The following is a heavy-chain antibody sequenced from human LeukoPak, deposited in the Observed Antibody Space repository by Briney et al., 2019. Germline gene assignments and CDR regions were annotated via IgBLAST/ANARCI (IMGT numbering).Heavy chain of an antibody. CDR2: INSDESDT. Sequence: RAGGSLRLSCAPSGLTLTNYWMQWVRQPPGKGLVWVSRINSDESDTNDADSVKGRFTISRDNARNTVYLQMNSLRAEDTAVYYCARGWVPSDITLKWGQGTVVTVSS. CDR3: ARGWVPSDITLK. J-gene: IGHJ3*01. D-gene: IGHD3-22*01. CDR1: GLTLTNYW. V-gene: IGHV3-74*01.